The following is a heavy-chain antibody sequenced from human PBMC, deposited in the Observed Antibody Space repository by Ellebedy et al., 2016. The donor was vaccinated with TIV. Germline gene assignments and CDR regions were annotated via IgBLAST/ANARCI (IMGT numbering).Heavy chain of an antibody. V-gene: IGHV4-61*05. CDR3: TKGGTSYSDY. CDR1: GDSISRSSYY. D-gene: IGHD1-1*01. Sequence: SETLSPTCTVSGDSISRSSYYWSWIRQPPGTGLEWTGYIYYSGSTNYNPFLKSRVTISVDTSKNQFSLKLSSVTAADTAVYYCTKGGTSYSDYWGQGTLVTVSS. J-gene: IGHJ4*02. CDR2: IYYSGST.